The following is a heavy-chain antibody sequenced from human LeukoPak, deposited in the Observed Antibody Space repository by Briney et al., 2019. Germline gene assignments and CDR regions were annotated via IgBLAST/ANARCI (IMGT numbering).Heavy chain of an antibody. CDR2: INHSGST. D-gene: IGHD6-6*01. CDR3: ASQLVAYFDY. V-gene: IGHV4-34*01. CDR1: GGSFSGYY. J-gene: IGHJ4*02. Sequence: ASEALSLTCAVYGGSFSGYYWSWIRQPPGKGLEWIGEINHSGSTNYNPSLKSRVTISVDTSKNQFSLKLSSVTAADTAVYYCASQLVAYFDYWGQGTLVTVSS.